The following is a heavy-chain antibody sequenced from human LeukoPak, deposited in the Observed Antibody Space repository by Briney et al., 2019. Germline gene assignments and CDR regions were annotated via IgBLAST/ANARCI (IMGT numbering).Heavy chain of an antibody. J-gene: IGHJ4*02. D-gene: IGHD6-13*01. CDR2: IWYDGSNK. CDR3: AKERAAAVEGYFDY. V-gene: IGHV3-33*06. Sequence: GGSLRLSCAASGFRFSSYGMHWVRQAPGKGLECVAVIWYDGSNKYYADSVKGRFTISRDNSKNTLYLQMNSLRAEDTAVYYCAKERAAAVEGYFDYWGQGTLVTVSS. CDR1: GFRFSSYG.